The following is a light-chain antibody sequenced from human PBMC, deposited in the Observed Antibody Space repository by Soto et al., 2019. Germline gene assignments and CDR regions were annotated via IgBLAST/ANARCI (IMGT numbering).Light chain of an antibody. Sequence: EVVMKQSPATLSVSPGERASLSCRASQSVSGNLAWYQQKPGQAPRLLIYGASTRATGIPARFSGSGSGTDFTLTISRLEPEDFAVYYCQQYGSSLWTFGQGTKVDI. CDR3: QQYGSSLWT. CDR2: GAS. CDR1: QSVSGN. V-gene: IGKV3-20*01. J-gene: IGKJ1*01.